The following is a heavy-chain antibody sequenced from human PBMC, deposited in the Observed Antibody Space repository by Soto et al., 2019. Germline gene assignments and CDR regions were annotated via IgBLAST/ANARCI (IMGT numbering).Heavy chain of an antibody. Sequence: GGSLRLSCAASGFTFSSYAMSWVRQAPGKGLEWVSAISGSGGSTYYADSVKGRFTISRDNPKNTLYLQMNSLRAEDTAVYYCAKDRNYYDSSGYPSPDNAFDIWGQGTMVTVSS. V-gene: IGHV3-23*01. J-gene: IGHJ3*02. CDR1: GFTFSSYA. D-gene: IGHD3-22*01. CDR3: AKDRNYYDSSGYPSPDNAFDI. CDR2: ISGSGGST.